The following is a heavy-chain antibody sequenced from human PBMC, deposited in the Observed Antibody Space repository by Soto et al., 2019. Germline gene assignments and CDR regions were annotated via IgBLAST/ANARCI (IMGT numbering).Heavy chain of an antibody. D-gene: IGHD3-3*01. CDR3: ARGGGVGVAGSAAFDM. Sequence: QLHLVQSGAVVKKPGASVTVSCSASGYPVTAYYMHWVRQAPGRGLEWMGGINPATGAAKYTQTFQGRVTRTRDTSTSTVFMDLGGLTSEDTAVFYWARGGGVGVAGSAAFDMWGQGTLVTVSS. J-gene: IGHJ3*02. V-gene: IGHV1-2*02. CDR2: INPATGAA. CDR1: GYPVTAYY.